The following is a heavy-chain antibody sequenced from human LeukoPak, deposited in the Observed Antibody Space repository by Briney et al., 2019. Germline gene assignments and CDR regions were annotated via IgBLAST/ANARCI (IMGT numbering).Heavy chain of an antibody. J-gene: IGHJ4*02. V-gene: IGHV4-34*01. Sequence: SETLSLTCAVYGGSFSGYYWSWIRQPPGKGLAWLGEINHSGSTNYNPSLKSRVTISVDTSKNQFSLKLSSVTAADTAVYYCARPSKNTYYDYVWGSYSPSAYFDYWGQGTLVTVSS. CDR3: ARPSKNTYYDYVWGSYSPSAYFDY. D-gene: IGHD3-16*01. CDR2: INHSGST. CDR1: GGSFSGYY.